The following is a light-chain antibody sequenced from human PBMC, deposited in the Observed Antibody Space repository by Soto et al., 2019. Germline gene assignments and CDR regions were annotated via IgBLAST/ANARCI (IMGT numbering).Light chain of an antibody. Sequence: EIVLTQSPGTLSLSPGERATPSCRASQSVSSSYLAWSQQKPGQAPRLLIYDASNRATGIPDRFSGSGSGTDFTLTISRLEPEDFAVYYCQQYDNSPLTFGGGTKVDIK. J-gene: IGKJ4*01. V-gene: IGKV3-20*01. CDR3: QQYDNSPLT. CDR1: QSVSSSY. CDR2: DAS.